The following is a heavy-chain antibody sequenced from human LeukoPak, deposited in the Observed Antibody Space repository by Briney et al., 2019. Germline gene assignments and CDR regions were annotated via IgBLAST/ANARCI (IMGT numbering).Heavy chain of an antibody. J-gene: IGHJ6*02. CDR1: GGSISSYY. Sequence: SETLSLTCTVSGGSISSYYWSWIRQPPGKGLEWIGYIYYSGSTNYNPSLKSRVTISVDTSKNQFSLKLSSVTAADTAVYYCARAQGGLTMIVVVNRFMDVRGQGTTVTVSS. D-gene: IGHD3-22*01. CDR2: IYYSGST. V-gene: IGHV4-59*01. CDR3: ARAQGGLTMIVVVNRFMDV.